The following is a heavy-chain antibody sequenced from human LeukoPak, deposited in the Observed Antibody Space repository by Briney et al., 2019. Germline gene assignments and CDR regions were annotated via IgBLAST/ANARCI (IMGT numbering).Heavy chain of an antibody. Sequence: SQTLSLTCTVSGGSISSGGYYWSWIRQHPGKGLEWIGYIYYSGSTYYNPSLKSRVTISVDTSKNQFSLKLSSVTAADTAVYYCARGPEDIVVVPAAKNHYYYYGMDVWGQGTTVTVSS. CDR2: IYYSGST. CDR1: GGSISSGGYY. CDR3: ARGPEDIVVVPAAKNHYYYYGMDV. D-gene: IGHD2-2*01. J-gene: IGHJ6*02. V-gene: IGHV4-31*03.